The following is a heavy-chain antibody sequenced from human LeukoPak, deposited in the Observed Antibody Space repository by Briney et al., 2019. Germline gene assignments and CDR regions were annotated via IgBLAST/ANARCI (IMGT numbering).Heavy chain of an antibody. CDR3: ARSHGYSWDFDY. J-gene: IGHJ4*02. CDR1: GYTFTSYY. D-gene: IGHD5-18*01. CDR2: INPNSGGT. V-gene: IGHV1-2*02. Sequence: ASVKLSCKASGYTFTSYYMHWVRQAPGQGLEWMGWINPNSGGTNYAQKFQGRVTMTRDTSISTAYMELSRLRSDDTAVYYCARSHGYSWDFDYWGQGTLVTVSS.